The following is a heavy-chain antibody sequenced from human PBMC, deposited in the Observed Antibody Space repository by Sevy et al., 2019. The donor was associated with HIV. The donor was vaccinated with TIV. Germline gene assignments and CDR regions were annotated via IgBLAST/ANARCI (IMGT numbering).Heavy chain of an antibody. D-gene: IGHD1-7*01. CDR3: AKTGTTQLDY. J-gene: IGHJ4*02. Sequence: GGSLRLSCAASGFTFSRLGMHWVRQAPGKGLEWVAFIRYDGGNKYYVDSVKGRFTISRDNSKNTLYLQMDALSAEDTAVYYCAKTGTTQLDYWGQGTLVTVSS. CDR2: IRYDGGNK. CDR1: GFTFSRLG. V-gene: IGHV3-30*02.